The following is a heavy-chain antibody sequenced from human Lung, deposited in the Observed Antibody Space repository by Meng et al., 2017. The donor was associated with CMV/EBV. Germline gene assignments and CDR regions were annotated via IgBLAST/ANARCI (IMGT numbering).Heavy chain of an antibody. J-gene: IGHJ4*02. CDR2: ILPMFGTV. D-gene: IGHD1-26*01. CDR1: GGSFSSYT. Sequence: ASGGSFSSYTFGWVGQAPGQGLEWMGEILPMFGTVNSAQKFQGRVTITADESTTTAYMDLSSLRSDDTALYFCARGSAVGAMGCDYWGQGTLVTVSS. CDR3: ARGSAVGAMGCDY. V-gene: IGHV1-69*01.